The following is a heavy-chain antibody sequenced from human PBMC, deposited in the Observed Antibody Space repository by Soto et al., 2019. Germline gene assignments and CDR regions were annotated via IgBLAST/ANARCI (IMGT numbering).Heavy chain of an antibody. D-gene: IGHD3-10*01. CDR3: ERSTMGREGGFDY. J-gene: IGHJ4*02. V-gene: IGHV1-2*02. Sequence: ASVKVSCKASGYTFTGYYMHWVRQAPGQGLEWMGWINPNSGGTNYAQKFQGRVTMTRDTSISTAYMELSRLRSDDSAVYYGERSTMGREGGFDYWGQGTLVTVSS. CDR2: INPNSGGT. CDR1: GYTFTGYY.